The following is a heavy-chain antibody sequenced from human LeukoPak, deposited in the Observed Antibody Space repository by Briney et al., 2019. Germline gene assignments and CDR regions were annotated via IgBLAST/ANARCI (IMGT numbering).Heavy chain of an antibody. CDR3: ARVGDGSGSYYY. J-gene: IGHJ4*02. CDR2: IIPIFGTA. V-gene: IGHV1-69*13. D-gene: IGHD3-10*01. Sequence: SVKVSCKASGGTFSSYAISWVRQAPGQGLEWMGGIIPIFGTANYAQKFQGRVTITADESTSTAYMELSSLRSEDTAVYYRARVGDGSGSYYYWGQGTLVTVSS. CDR1: GGTFSSYA.